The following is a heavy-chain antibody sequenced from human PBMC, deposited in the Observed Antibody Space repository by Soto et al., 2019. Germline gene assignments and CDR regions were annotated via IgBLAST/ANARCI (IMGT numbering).Heavy chain of an antibody. CDR1: GFSLSTSGVG. CDR3: AHRPALGYCSTSICYRPYYFDY. V-gene: IGHV2-5*02. CDR2: IYWDDDK. J-gene: IGHJ4*02. Sequence: QITLKESGPALVKPTQTLTLTCTFSGFSLSTSGVGVGWIREPPGEALEWLALIYWDDDKRYSTSLKSRLTITKDTSKNQVVLTMTNVDPVDTATYYCAHRPALGYCSTSICYRPYYFDYWGQGTRVTVSP. D-gene: IGHD2-2*02.